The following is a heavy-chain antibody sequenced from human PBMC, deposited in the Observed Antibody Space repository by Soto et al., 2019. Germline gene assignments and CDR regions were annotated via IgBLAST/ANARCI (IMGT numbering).Heavy chain of an antibody. CDR1: GGTFSSYA. Sequence: GASVKVSCKASGGTFSSYAISWVRQAPGQGLEWMGGIIPIFGTANYAQKFQGRVTITADESTSTAYMELSSPRSEDTAIYYCARLLHDRRGYYYFDCWGQGTLVTVSS. J-gene: IGHJ4*02. V-gene: IGHV1-69*13. D-gene: IGHD3-22*01. CDR2: IIPIFGTA. CDR3: ARLLHDRRGYYYFDC.